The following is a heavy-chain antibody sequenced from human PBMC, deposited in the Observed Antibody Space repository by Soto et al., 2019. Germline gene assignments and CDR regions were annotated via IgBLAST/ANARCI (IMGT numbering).Heavy chain of an antibody. J-gene: IGHJ4*02. CDR1: GFSLSTSGVG. CDR3: AHRRGEGYNWVDYLDN. D-gene: IGHD5-12*01. V-gene: IGHV2-5*01. Sequence: QITLKESGPTLVKPTQTLTLTCTFSGFSLSTSGVGVGWIRQPPGKALEWLALIYWNDDKRYSPSLKSRLTITKDPSKNQGVLTMTNRAPGDTPTYYGAHRRGEGYNWVDYLDNGGQGPRGTAPS. CDR2: IYWNDDK.